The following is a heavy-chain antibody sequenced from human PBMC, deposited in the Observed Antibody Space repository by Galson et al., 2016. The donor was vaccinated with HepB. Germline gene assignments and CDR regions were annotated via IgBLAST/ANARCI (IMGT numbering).Heavy chain of an antibody. Sequence: SVKVSCKASGGTFSSYAISWVRQAPGQGLEWMGRIIPMFGIGDYAQKLQGRVTFTADKATSTAYMELNSLRSDDTAVYYCARHYIADSSEYYFDYWGQGTLVTVSA. J-gene: IGHJ4*02. D-gene: IGHD6-13*01. CDR1: GGTFSSYA. CDR3: ARHYIADSSEYYFDY. CDR2: IIPMFGIG. V-gene: IGHV1-69*04.